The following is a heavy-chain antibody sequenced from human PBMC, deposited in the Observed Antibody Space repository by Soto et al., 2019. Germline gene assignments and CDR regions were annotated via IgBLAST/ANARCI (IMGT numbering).Heavy chain of an antibody. D-gene: IGHD6-6*01. CDR1: GGSISSGGYY. J-gene: IGHJ5*02. CDR2: IYYSGST. CDR3: ARDLRYSSSPGAYNWFDP. Sequence: SETLSLTCTVSGGSISSGGYYWSWIRQHPGKGLEWIGYIYYSGSTYYNPSLKSRVTISVDTSKNQFSLKLSSVTAADTAAYYCARDLRYSSSPGAYNWFDPWGQGTLVTVSS. V-gene: IGHV4-31*03.